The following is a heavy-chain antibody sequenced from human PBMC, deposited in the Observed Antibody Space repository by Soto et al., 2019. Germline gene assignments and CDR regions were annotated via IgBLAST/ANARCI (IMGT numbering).Heavy chain of an antibody. CDR1: GLTVSSNY. Sequence: EVQLVESGGGLVQPGGSLRLPCAVSGLTVSSNYMSWVRQAPGKGLEWVSVLYSGGSTYNADSVKGRFTISRDNSKNTLYLQMNSLRAEDTAVYYWARVYGSGIPDSFDYWGQGTLVTVSS. CDR2: LYSGGST. CDR3: ARVYGSGIPDSFDY. J-gene: IGHJ4*02. V-gene: IGHV3-66*01. D-gene: IGHD3-10*01.